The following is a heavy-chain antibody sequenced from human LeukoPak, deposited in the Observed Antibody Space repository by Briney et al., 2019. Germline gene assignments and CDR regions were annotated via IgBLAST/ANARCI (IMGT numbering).Heavy chain of an antibody. CDR3: ARVYQLLFDYYYYMDV. CDR1: GGSFSGYY. CDR2: INHSGST. Sequence: SETLSLTCAVYGGSFSGYYWSWIRQPPGKGLEWIGEINHSGSTNYNPSLKSRVTISVDTSKNQFSLKLSSVTAADTAVYYCARVYQLLFDYYYYMDVWGKGTTVTVSS. J-gene: IGHJ6*03. D-gene: IGHD2-2*01. V-gene: IGHV4-34*01.